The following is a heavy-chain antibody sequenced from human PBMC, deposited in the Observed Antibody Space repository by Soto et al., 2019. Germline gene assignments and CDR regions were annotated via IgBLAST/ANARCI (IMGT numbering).Heavy chain of an antibody. CDR1: GFPFSMFA. J-gene: IGHJ6*02. Sequence: EVQVLESGGGSVQPGGSLRLSCAASGFPFSMFAMNWVRQAPGKGLEWVSGIRGSGGGTYYADSVKGRFTISRDDSRNMLYLEMNTLRGEDTAVYYCAKALGRVHYGMHVWGQGTTVTVSS. CDR2: IRGSGGGT. D-gene: IGHD3-10*01. V-gene: IGHV3-23*01. CDR3: AKALGRVHYGMHV.